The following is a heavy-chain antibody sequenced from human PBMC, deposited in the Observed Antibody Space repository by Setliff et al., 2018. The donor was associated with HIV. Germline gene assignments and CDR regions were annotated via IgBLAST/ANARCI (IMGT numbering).Heavy chain of an antibody. D-gene: IGHD3-10*01. CDR3: AQAQTSVSGSYYQYLQH. V-gene: IGHV3-23*01. CDR2: LSGSGGST. J-gene: IGHJ1*01. Sequence: PGGSLRLSCAAAGFTFSNAWMTWVRQAPGKGLEWVSSLSGSGGSTYYADSVKGRFTISRDNSKNTLYLRMNSLRAEDTAVYYCAQAQTSVSGSYYQYLQHWGQGTLVTVS. CDR1: GFTFSNAW.